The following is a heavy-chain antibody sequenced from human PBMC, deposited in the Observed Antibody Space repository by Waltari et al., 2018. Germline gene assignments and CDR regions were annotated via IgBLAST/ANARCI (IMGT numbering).Heavy chain of an antibody. CDR2: IKADGSEK. Sequence: EVQLVESGGTLVQPGGSLRLSCAASGFTFRGYWMTWVREAPGEGVGWAANIKADGSEKYYVDSVRGRFTVSRDNAENSLYLQMNSLIADDTAVYYCARGSAYYVRVWDYWGQGTLVTVSS. V-gene: IGHV3-7*03. J-gene: IGHJ4*02. CDR1: GFTFRGYW. D-gene: IGHD3-16*01. CDR3: ARGSAYYVRVWDY.